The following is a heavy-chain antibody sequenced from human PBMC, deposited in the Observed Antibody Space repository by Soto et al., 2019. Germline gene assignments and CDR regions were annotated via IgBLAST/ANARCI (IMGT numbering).Heavy chain of an antibody. D-gene: IGHD1-20*01. Sequence: SETLSLTCTVSGGSISSYYWSWIRQPPGKGLEWIGYIYYSGITNYNPSLKSRVTISVDTSKNQFSLKLSSVTAADTAVYYCARYKSNYYYGMDVWGQWTTVTVSS. CDR1: GGSISSYY. V-gene: IGHV4-59*01. CDR3: ARYKSNYYYGMDV. CDR2: IYYSGIT. J-gene: IGHJ6*02.